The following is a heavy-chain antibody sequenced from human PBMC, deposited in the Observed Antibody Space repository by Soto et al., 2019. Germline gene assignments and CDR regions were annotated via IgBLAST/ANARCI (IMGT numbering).Heavy chain of an antibody. CDR2: ISYDGSNK. D-gene: IGHD6-19*01. CDR3: AKDLGDGSGWFYFDY. CDR1: GFTFSSYG. V-gene: IGHV3-30*18. Sequence: GGSLRLSCAAPGFTFSSYGMHWVRQAPGKGLEWVAVISYDGSNKYYADSVKGRFTISRDNSKNTLYLQMNSLRAEDTAVYYCAKDLGDGSGWFYFDYWGQGTLVTVSS. J-gene: IGHJ4*02.